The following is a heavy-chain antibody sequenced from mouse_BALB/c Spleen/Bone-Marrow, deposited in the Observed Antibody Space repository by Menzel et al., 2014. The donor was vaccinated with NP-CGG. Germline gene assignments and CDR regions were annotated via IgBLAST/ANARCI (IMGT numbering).Heavy chain of an antibody. CDR1: GFTFSDYY. CDR3: ARVSYDYLDY. V-gene: IGHV5-4*02. J-gene: IGHJ2*01. D-gene: IGHD2-4*01. CDR2: ISDGGSYT. Sequence: EVQLVESGGGLVKPGGSLKLSCAASGFTFSDYYMYWVRQTPEKRLEWVATISDGGSYTYYPDSVKGRFTISRDNAKNNLYLQMSSLKSEDTAMYYYARVSYDYLDYWGQGTTLTVSS.